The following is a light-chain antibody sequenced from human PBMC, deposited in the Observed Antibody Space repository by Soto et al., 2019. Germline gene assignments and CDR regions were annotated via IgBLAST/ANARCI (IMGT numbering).Light chain of an antibody. CDR3: SSSTSSSTLV. J-gene: IGLJ2*01. Sequence: QSALTQPASVSGSPGQSITISCTGSSSDVGGYNYVSWYQHHPGKAPKLMIYDVSNRPSGVSNRLSGSKSGNTASLTISGLQDEDESDYYCSSSTSSSTLVFGGGTKLTVL. CDR2: DVS. V-gene: IGLV2-14*03. CDR1: SSDVGGYNY.